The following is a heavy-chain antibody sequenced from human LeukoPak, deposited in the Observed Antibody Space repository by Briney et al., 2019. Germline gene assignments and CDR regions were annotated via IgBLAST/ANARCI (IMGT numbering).Heavy chain of an antibody. V-gene: IGHV4-34*01. CDR2: VNHSGGT. CDR3: ASFLVKQWLLPFDY. J-gene: IGHJ4*02. CDR1: GGSFSGYY. Sequence: SETLSLTCAVYGGSFSGYYWTWIRQPPGKGLEWIGEVNHSGGTNYNPSLKSRVTISVDTSKNQFSLKLSSVTATDTAVYYCASFLVKQWLLPFDYWGQGTLVTVSS. D-gene: IGHD6-19*01.